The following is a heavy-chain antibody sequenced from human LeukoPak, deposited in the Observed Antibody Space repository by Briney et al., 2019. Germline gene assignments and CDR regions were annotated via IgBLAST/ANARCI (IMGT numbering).Heavy chain of an antibody. D-gene: IGHD1-1*01. CDR2: INPSGGST. V-gene: IGHV1-46*01. CDR1: GYSFSSYY. J-gene: IGHJ4*02. Sequence: GASVKVSCKASGYSFSSYYMHWVRQATGQGLEWMGIINPSGGSTTYAQKFQGRVTMTRDTSTTTVYMELSSLKSEDTAVYYCARWTGTTGLDYWGQGTLVTVSS. CDR3: ARWTGTTGLDY.